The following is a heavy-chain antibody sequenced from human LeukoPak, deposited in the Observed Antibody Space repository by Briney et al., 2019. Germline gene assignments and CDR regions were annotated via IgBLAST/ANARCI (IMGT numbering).Heavy chain of an antibody. CDR3: ARAISDSTGYYAYYFDS. CDR1: GYTFTSYG. V-gene: IGHV1-18*01. D-gene: IGHD3-22*01. J-gene: IGHJ4*02. CDR2: ISGYNGNT. Sequence: ASVKVSCKASGYTFTSYGISWVRQAPGQGLEWMGWISGYNGNTDYAQKVQGRVTMTTDTSTSTAYMEMRSLGSDDTAVYYCARAISDSTGYYAYYFDSWGQGTLVTVSS.